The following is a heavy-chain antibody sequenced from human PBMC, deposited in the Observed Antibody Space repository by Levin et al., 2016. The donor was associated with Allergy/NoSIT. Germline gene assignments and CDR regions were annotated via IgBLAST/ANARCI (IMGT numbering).Heavy chain of an antibody. J-gene: IGHJ1*01. Sequence: VRQMPGKGLEWMGRIDPSDSYTNYSPSFQGHVTISADKSISTAYLQWSSLKASDTAMYYCASSGEYSYGLTDDFQHWGQGTLVTVSS. CDR3: ASSGEYSYGLTDDFQH. CDR2: IDPSDSYT. D-gene: IGHD5-18*01. V-gene: IGHV5-10-1*01.